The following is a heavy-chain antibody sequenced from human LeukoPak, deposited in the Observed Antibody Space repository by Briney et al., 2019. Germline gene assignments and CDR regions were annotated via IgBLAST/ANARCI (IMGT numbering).Heavy chain of an antibody. CDR3: ARVYDSSGHYPIDY. Sequence: ASVTVSCKASGYTFTSYDNNWVRQASGQGLEWTGFMNPNSDNTRYARKLRGRVIITINTSISTAYMELSRLRSDGTAVYLCARVYDSSGHYPIDYWGQGTLVTVPS. J-gene: IGHJ4*02. CDR1: GYTFTSYD. V-gene: IGHV1-8*01. CDR2: MNPNSDNT. D-gene: IGHD3-22*01.